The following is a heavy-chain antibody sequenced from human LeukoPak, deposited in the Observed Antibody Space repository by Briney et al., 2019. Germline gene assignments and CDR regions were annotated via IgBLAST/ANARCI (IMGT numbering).Heavy chain of an antibody. J-gene: IGHJ4*02. CDR2: INPNSGGT. CDR1: GYTFTGYY. D-gene: IGHD2-2*01. V-gene: IGHV1-2*02. CDR3: ARTKPPCTSCLLLDY. Sequence: SVKVSCKASGYTFTGYYIHGLRQAPGHGLEWMGWINPNSGGTNYAQKFQGLVTMSSDTSITTVYMELNRLVSDDTAGYYCARTKPPCTSCLLLDYWGQGTLVTVSS.